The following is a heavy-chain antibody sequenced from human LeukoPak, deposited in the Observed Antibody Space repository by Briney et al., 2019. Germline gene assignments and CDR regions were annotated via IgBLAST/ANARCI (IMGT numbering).Heavy chain of an antibody. CDR2: ISAYNGNT. CDR1: GYTFTSYG. J-gene: IGHJ4*02. CDR3: ARDLPGVCYFDY. V-gene: IGHV1-18*01. Sequence: ASVKVSCKASGYTFTSYGISWVRQAHGQGIEWMGWISAYNGNTNYAQKLQGRVTMTTDTSTSTAYMELRSLRSDDTAVYYCARDLPGVCYFDYRGQGTLVTVSS. D-gene: IGHD2-8*01.